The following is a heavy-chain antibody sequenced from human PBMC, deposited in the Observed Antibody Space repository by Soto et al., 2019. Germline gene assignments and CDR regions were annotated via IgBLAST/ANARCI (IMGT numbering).Heavy chain of an antibody. V-gene: IGHV3-23*01. Sequence: EVQLLESGGGLVQPGGSLRLSCAASGFTFSSYAMNWVRQAPGKGLEWVSAISGSGGSTYYADSVKGRFTISRDNSKNTLYLQMNSLRAEDTAVYYCAKGSSGWYESFDYWGQGTLVTVSS. CDR3: AKGSSGWYESFDY. CDR1: GFTFSSYA. J-gene: IGHJ4*02. CDR2: ISGSGGST. D-gene: IGHD6-19*01.